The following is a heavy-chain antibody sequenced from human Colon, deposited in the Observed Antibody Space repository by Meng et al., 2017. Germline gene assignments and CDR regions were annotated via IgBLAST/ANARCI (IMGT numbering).Heavy chain of an antibody. CDR1: GGSISSSSYY. Sequence: SETLSLTCTVSGGSISSSSYYWGWIRQPPGKGLEWIGSIYYSGSTYYNPSRKSRVTISVDTSKNQFSLKLSSVTAADTAVYYCARVRRGYSYGLDYWGQGTLVTVSS. CDR2: IYYSGST. D-gene: IGHD5-18*01. V-gene: IGHV4-39*07. CDR3: ARVRRGYSYGLDY. J-gene: IGHJ4*02.